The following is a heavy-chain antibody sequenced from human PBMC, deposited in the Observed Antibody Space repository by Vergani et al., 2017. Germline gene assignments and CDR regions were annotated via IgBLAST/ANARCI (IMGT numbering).Heavy chain of an antibody. V-gene: IGHV1-46*01. J-gene: IGHJ6*02. D-gene: IGHD3-9*01. CDR1: GYTFSNYY. CDR3: ARGDDILTGYYRNYYYYGMDV. Sequence: QVQVVQSGAAVKKSGASVKVSCKTSGYTFSNYYMHWVRQAPGQGLEWMGIINPSGGHTNYAQKFQGRVTMTRDTSTSTVYMELSSLRSEDTSIYYCARGDDILTGYYRNYYYYGMDVWGQGTTVTVSS. CDR2: INPSGGHT.